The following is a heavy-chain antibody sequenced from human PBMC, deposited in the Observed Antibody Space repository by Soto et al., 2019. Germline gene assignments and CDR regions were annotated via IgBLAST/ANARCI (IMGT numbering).Heavy chain of an antibody. CDR2: INPNSGGT. CDR3: ARDELKVGGGTYGLDV. J-gene: IGHJ6*02. D-gene: IGHD3-10*01. CDR1: GYTFTGYY. V-gene: IGHV1-2*02. Sequence: ASVKVSCKASGYTFTGYYMHWVRQAPGQGLEWMGWINPNSGGTNYAQKFQGRFTISRDNSKNTLYLQMNSLRAEDTAVYYCARDELKVGGGTYGLDVWGQGTTVTVSS.